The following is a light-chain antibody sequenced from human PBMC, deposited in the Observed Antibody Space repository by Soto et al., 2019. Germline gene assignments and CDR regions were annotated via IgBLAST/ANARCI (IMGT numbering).Light chain of an antibody. CDR2: DAS. V-gene: IGKV1-5*01. J-gene: IGKJ1*01. CDR1: QSISTW. Sequence: DIPMTQSPSTLSASVGDRVTITCRATQSISTWLAWYQQKPGKAPRLLIFDASRLESGVPSRFSGSGSGTEFTLTISRLQPDDFATYFCQQYNTYSRTFGQGTKVEIK. CDR3: QQYNTYSRT.